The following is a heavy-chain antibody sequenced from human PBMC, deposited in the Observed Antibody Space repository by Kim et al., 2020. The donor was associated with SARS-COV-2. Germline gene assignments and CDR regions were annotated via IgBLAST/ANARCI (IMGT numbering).Heavy chain of an antibody. Sequence: SYAQKFQGRVTMTRDTSTSTVYMELSSLRSEDTAVYYCARERRSSSSWYPWGQGTLVTVSS. V-gene: IGHV1-46*01. D-gene: IGHD6-13*01. CDR3: ARERRSSSSWYP. J-gene: IGHJ5*02.